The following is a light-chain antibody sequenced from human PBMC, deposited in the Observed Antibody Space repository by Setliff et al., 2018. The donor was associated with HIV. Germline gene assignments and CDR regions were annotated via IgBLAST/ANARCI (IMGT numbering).Light chain of an antibody. J-gene: IGLJ1*01. Sequence: QSVLTQPPSVSGAPGQRITISCTGSSSTIGAGYPVFWYQQVPGTAPKLLIYGDTNRPSGVPDRFSGSKSGTSASLAITGLQAEDEADYYCCSYAGSSTYVFGTGTKVTVL. CDR1: SSTIGAGYP. CDR2: GDT. V-gene: IGLV1-40*01. CDR3: CSYAGSSTYV.